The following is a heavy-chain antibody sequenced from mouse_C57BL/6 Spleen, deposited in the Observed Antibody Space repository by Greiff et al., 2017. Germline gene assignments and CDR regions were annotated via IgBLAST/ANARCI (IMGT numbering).Heavy chain of an antibody. CDR3: ARLGRESYFDY. CDR1: GFTFSSYG. J-gene: IGHJ2*01. Sequence: EVKVVESGGDLVKPGGSLKLSCAASGFTFSSYGMSWVRQTPDKRLEWVATISSGGSYTYYPDSVKGRFTISRDNAKNTLYLQMSSLKSEDTAMYYCARLGRESYFDYWGQGTTLTVSS. D-gene: IGHD4-1*01. V-gene: IGHV5-6*01. CDR2: ISSGGSYT.